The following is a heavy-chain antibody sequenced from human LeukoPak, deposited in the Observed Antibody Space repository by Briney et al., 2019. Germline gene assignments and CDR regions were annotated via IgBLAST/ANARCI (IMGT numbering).Heavy chain of an antibody. Sequence: GGSLRPSCAASGFTFSSYGMHWVPQAPGKGLEWVAVLWYDGSNKYYADSVQGRFTISRDNSKNTLYLQMNSLRAEDTAVYYCARDAADYGDYGYYYYYGMDVWGQGTTVTVSS. D-gene: IGHD4-17*01. J-gene: IGHJ6*02. CDR2: LWYDGSNK. V-gene: IGHV3-33*01. CDR1: GFTFSSYG. CDR3: ARDAADYGDYGYYYYYGMDV.